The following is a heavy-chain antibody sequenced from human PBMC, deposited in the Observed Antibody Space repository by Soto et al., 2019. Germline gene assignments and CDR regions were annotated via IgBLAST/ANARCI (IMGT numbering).Heavy chain of an antibody. J-gene: IGHJ3*02. CDR1: GYIFTSYW. CDR2: IYPGDSDT. V-gene: IGHV5-51*01. Sequence: GESLKISCKGSGYIFTSYWIGWVRQMPGKGLEWMGIIYPGDSDTRYSPSFQGQVAISADKSISTAYLQWSSLNASDTAMYYCARQGDDTAMATDAFDIWGQGTMVTVSS. D-gene: IGHD5-18*01. CDR3: ARQGDDTAMATDAFDI.